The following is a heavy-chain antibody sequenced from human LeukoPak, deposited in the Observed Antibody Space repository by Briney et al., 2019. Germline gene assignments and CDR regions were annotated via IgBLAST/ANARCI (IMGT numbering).Heavy chain of an antibody. CDR1: GFTVSSSY. V-gene: IGHV3-53*01. CDR2: IYSGGTT. Sequence: PGGSLRLSCAASGFTVSSSYMSWVRQAPGKGLEWVSVIYSGGTTYYADSVKGRFTISRDNAKNSLYLQMNSLRAEDTAVYYCARDLGFDPWGQGTLVTVSS. J-gene: IGHJ5*02. CDR3: ARDLGFDP.